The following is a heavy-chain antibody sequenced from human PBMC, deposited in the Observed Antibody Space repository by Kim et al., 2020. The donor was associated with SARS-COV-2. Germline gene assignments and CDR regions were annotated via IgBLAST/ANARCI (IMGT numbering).Heavy chain of an antibody. V-gene: IGHV3-30*01. CDR3: ATDPSYCSSTSCYGGEFDY. D-gene: IGHD2-2*01. CDR2: ISFDGINK. CDR1: GFTFSTYA. Sequence: GGSLRLSCAASGFTFSTYAMHWVRQAPGKGLEWVAVISFDGINKYYPDSVKGRFTISRDNSKNTLYLQMNSLRAEDSAVYYCATDPSYCSSTSCYGGEFDYWGQGTLVTVSS. J-gene: IGHJ4*02.